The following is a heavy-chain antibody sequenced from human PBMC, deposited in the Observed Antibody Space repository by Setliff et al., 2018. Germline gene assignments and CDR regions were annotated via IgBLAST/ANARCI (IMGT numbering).Heavy chain of an antibody. J-gene: IGHJ6*02. CDR1: GYTFTSYA. CDR2: INAGNGIT. V-gene: IGHV1-3*01. CDR3: ARDGVGVTAIDYSMDV. D-gene: IGHD2-21*02. Sequence: RASVKVSCKASGYTFTSYAMHWVRQPPVKRLEWMGWINAGNGITKYSQKFQGRVTITRDTSASTAYMGLSSLRSEDKAVYYCARDGVGVTAIDYSMDVWGQGTTVTVSS.